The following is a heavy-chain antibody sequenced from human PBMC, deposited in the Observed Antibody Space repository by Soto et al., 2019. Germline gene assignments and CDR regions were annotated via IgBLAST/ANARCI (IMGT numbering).Heavy chain of an antibody. Sequence: EVQLVESGGGLVQPGGSLRLSCAASGFIFSNYWIFWVRQVPGKGLEWVSHINTDGSSANYADSVKGRFTISRDNSKNTLYLQMNSLRAEDTAVYYCVRRGYYDTSGYYGNYYYAMDVWGQGTTVTVSS. CDR3: VRRGYYDTSGYYGNYYYAMDV. V-gene: IGHV3-74*01. CDR2: INTDGSSA. D-gene: IGHD3-22*01. J-gene: IGHJ6*02. CDR1: GFIFSNYW.